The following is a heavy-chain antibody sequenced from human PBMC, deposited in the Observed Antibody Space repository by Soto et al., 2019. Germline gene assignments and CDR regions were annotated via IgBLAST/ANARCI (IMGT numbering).Heavy chain of an antibody. CDR3: ASGGYVWGSYRYSRYYFDY. D-gene: IGHD3-16*02. J-gene: IGHJ4*02. Sequence: ETLSLTCTVSGGSISSYYWSWIRQPPGKGLEWIGYIYYSGSTNYNPSLKSRVTISVDTSKNQFSLKLSSVTAADTAVYYCASGGYVWGSYRYSRYYFDYWGQGTLVTVSS. V-gene: IGHV4-59*12. CDR1: GGSISSYY. CDR2: IYYSGST.